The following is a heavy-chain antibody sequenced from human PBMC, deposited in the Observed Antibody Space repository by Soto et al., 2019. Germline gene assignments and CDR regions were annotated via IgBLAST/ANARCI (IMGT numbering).Heavy chain of an antibody. D-gene: IGHD6-19*01. CDR2: VSYSGST. J-gene: IGHJ5*02. V-gene: IGHV4-59*08. Sequence: SETLSLTCSLSGGAIGGYYWSWIRQPPGKALEWIGYVSYSGSTDYHPSLKSRVSISIDTSKNQFSLKMISVTAADTAVYYCARHASDSGWSFFDPWGQGALVTVSS. CDR1: GGAIGGYY. CDR3: ARHASDSGWSFFDP.